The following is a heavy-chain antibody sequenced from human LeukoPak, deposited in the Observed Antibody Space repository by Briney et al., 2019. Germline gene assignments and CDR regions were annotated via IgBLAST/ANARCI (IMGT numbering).Heavy chain of an antibody. J-gene: IGHJ4*02. CDR1: GGTFRNYV. V-gene: IGHV1-69*13. CDR2: IIPMFGTG. CDR3: VIFPRDILRYSADY. Sequence: SVKVSCKASGGTFRNYVVTWVRQAPGQGLEWMGGIIPMFGTGNYAQKLQGRVTITADESTSTAYMELSSLRLEDTAVYYCVIFPRDILRYSADYWGQGTLVTVPS. D-gene: IGHD2/OR15-2a*01.